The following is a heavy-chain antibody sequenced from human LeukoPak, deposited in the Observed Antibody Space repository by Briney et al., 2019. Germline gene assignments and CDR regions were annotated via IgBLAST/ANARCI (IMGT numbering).Heavy chain of an antibody. CDR2: IRSDGSIK. CDR3: AKDEVFSSAWYFDY. CDR1: GFTFSSYG. J-gene: IGHJ4*02. D-gene: IGHD6-19*01. V-gene: IGHV3-30*02. Sequence: GGSLRLSCAASGFTFSSYGMHWVRQAPGKGLEWVAFIRSDGSIKYYTESVKGRFTISRDNSKNTLYLQMNSLRAEDTAVYYCAKDEVFSSAWYFDYWGQGTLVTVSS.